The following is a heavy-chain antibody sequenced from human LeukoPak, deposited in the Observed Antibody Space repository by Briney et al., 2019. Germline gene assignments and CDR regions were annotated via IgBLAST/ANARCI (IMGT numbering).Heavy chain of an antibody. J-gene: IGHJ5*02. CDR1: GGSISSSNW. CDR3: ARARRITMIVVANNWFDP. CDR2: IYHSGST. V-gene: IGHV4-4*02. D-gene: IGHD3-22*01. Sequence: PSETLSLTCAVSGGSISSSNWWSWVRQPPGKGLEWIGEIYHSGSTNYNPSLKSRVTISVDKSKNQFSLKLSSVTAADTAVYYCARARRITMIVVANNWFDPWGQGTLVTVSS.